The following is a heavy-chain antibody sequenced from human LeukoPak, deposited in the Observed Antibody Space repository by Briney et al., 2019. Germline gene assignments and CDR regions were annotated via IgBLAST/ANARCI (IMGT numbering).Heavy chain of an antibody. CDR1: GGSISSYY. V-gene: IGHV4-59*08. J-gene: IGHJ4*02. D-gene: IGHD1-26*01. CDR3: ARHGTLGSTTYPLDY. CDR2: IYYSGST. Sequence: SETLSLTCTVSGGSISSYYWSWVRQAPGKGLEWIGNIYYSGSTNYNPSLKSRVTVSVDTSKNQFSLKLSSVTAADTAVYYCARHGTLGSTTYPLDYWGQGTLVTVSS.